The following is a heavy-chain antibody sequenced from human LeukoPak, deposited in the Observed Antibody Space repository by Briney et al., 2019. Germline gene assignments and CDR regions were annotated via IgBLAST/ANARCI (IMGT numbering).Heavy chain of an antibody. D-gene: IGHD3-10*01. CDR2: IYYSGGT. CDR3: ARPGHYYGSGSYGIDY. J-gene: IGHJ4*02. CDR1: GGSISSSSYY. V-gene: IGHV4-39*01. Sequence: SETLSLTCTVSGGSISSSSYYWGWIRQPPGKGLEWIGSIYYSGGTYYNPSLKSRVTISVDTSKNQFSLKLSSVTAADTAVYYCARPGHYYGSGSYGIDYWGQGTLVTVSS.